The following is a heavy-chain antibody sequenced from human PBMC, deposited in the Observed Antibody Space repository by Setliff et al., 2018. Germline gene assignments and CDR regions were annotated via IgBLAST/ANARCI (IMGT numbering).Heavy chain of an antibody. D-gene: IGHD2-15*01. V-gene: IGHV4-31*03. CDR3: ARXRYWFAPNWFDP. J-gene: IGHJ5*02. CDR1: GGSLSRGGSY. CDR2: IYYSGST. Sequence: SETLSLTCTVSGGSLSRGGSYWXWIRQHPGKGLEWIGYIYYSGSTYYNPSLKSRVTISVDTSKNQFSLKLRSXTAADTAVXXXARXRYWFAPNWFDPWGQGTLVTVSS.